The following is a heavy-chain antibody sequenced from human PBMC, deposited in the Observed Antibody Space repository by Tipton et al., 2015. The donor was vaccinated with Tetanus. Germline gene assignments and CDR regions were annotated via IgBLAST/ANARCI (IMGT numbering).Heavy chain of an antibody. Sequence: TLSLTCTVSGGSISSSSYYWGWIRQPPGKGLEWIGSIYYSGSTYYNPSLKSRVTISVDTSKNQFSLKLSSVTAADTAVYYCARRDPKKRFDYWGQGTLVTVSS. CDR1: GGSISSSSYY. CDR3: ARRDPKKRFDY. CDR2: IYYSGST. J-gene: IGHJ4*02. V-gene: IGHV4-39*01.